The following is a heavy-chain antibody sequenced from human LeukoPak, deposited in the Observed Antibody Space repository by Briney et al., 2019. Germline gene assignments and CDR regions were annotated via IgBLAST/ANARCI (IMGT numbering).Heavy chain of an antibody. V-gene: IGHV3-20*04. Sequence: GGSLRLSCAASGFTFDDYGMSWVRQAPGKGLEWVSGINWNGDSTGYADSVKGRFTISRDNAKNSLYLQMNSLRAEDTAFYYCARRTFYYDSGGYRYYFDYWGQGTLVTVS. CDR3: ARRTFYYDSGGYRYYFDY. CDR2: INWNGDST. CDR1: GFTFDDYG. D-gene: IGHD3-22*01. J-gene: IGHJ4*02.